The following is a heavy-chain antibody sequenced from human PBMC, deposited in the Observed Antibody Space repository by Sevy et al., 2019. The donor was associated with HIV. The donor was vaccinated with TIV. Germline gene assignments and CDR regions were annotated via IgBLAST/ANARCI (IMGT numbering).Heavy chain of an antibody. V-gene: IGHV4-59*01. J-gene: IGHJ3*02. D-gene: IGHD2-21*01. Sequence: SETLSLTCSVSGGSISSNSWNWIRQPPGKGLEWIGYIYYTGSTNYNPSLKSRVTISVDTSKNQISLTLSSVTAADTAVYYCARHGGDGYYPSGFDIRGQGTMVTVSS. CDR2: IYYTGST. CDR1: GGSISSNS. CDR3: ARHGGDGYYPSGFDI.